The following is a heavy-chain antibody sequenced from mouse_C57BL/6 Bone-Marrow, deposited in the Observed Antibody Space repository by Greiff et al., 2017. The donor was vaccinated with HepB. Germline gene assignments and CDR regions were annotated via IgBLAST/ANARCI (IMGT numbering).Heavy chain of an antibody. CDR2: IHPSDSDT. CDR3: AIEQRGRAMDY. D-gene: IGHD6-1*01. J-gene: IGHJ4*01. V-gene: IGHV1-74*01. Sequence: QLHQPGAELVKPGASLKVSSKASAYTLPSSWLHWVKKRPGQGFEWIGRIHPSDSDTNYNQKFKGKATLIVDKSSSTAYMQLSSLTSEDSAVYYCAIEQRGRAMDYWGQGTSVTVSS. CDR1: AYTLPSSW.